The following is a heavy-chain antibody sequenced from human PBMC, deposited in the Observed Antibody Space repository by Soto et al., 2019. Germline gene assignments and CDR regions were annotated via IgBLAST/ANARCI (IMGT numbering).Heavy chain of an antibody. CDR1: GGSISSGGYS. Sequence: SETLSLTCAVSGGSISSGGYSWSWIRQPPGKGLEWIGYIYHSGSPYYNPSLKSRATVSVDTSKNQFSLKLSSVTAADTAVYYCVRHPSDFWFDPWGQGTLVTVSS. J-gene: IGHJ5*02. CDR2: IYHSGSP. V-gene: IGHV4-30-2*03. D-gene: IGHD2-21*02. CDR3: VRHPSDFWFDP.